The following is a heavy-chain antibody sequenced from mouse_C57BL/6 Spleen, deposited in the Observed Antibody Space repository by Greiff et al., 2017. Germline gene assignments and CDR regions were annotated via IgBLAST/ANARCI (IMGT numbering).Heavy chain of an antibody. Sequence: EVKLQESGGGLVKPGGSLKLSCAASGFTFSSYAMSWVRQTPEKRLEWVATISDGGSYTYYPDNVKGRFPISRDNAKNNLYLQMSHLKSEDTAMYYCARAYYYGSSYGKDWFAYWGQGTLVTVSA. J-gene: IGHJ3*01. D-gene: IGHD1-1*01. CDR2: ISDGGSYT. V-gene: IGHV5-4*03. CDR3: ARAYYYGSSYGKDWFAY. CDR1: GFTFSSYA.